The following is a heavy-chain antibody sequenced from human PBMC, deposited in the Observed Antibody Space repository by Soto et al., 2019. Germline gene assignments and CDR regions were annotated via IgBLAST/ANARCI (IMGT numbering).Heavy chain of an antibody. D-gene: IGHD3-16*01. CDR1: GYTFTSYY. Sequence: ASVKVSCKTSGYTFTSYYLHWVRQAPGQGLEWMGIINPSGGGTSYAQKFQSRVTMTIDSSTSTVYMELSSLIYDDTAVYYCTRDRGTSMITKLFDYWGQGTLVTVSS. V-gene: IGHV1-46*03. CDR3: TRDRGTSMITKLFDY. CDR2: INPSGGGT. J-gene: IGHJ4*02.